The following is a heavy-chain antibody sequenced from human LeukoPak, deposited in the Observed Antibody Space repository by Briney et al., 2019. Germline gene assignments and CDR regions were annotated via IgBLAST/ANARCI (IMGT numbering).Heavy chain of an antibody. CDR3: ARGLTMVRGVLWFDP. CDR1: GFTFSSYW. CDR2: IKQDGSEK. Sequence: GGSLRFSCAASGFTFSSYWMSWVRQAPGKGLEWVANIKQDGSEKYYVDSVKGRFTISRDNAKNSLYLQMNSLRAEDTAVYYCARGLTMVRGVLWFDPWGQGTLVTVSS. V-gene: IGHV3-7*01. J-gene: IGHJ5*02. D-gene: IGHD3-10*01.